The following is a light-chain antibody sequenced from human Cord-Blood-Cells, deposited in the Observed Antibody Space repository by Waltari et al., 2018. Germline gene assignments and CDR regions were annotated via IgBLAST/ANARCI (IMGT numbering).Light chain of an antibody. Sequence: QSALTQPASVSGSPGHSITISCTGPSSAVGVYNYVSWYQQHPGKAPKLMIYDVSNRPSGVANRFSGSKSGSTASLTISGLQAEDEADYYCSSYTSSSTYVFGTGTKVTVL. CDR3: SSYTSSSTYV. J-gene: IGLJ1*01. CDR1: SSAVGVYNY. CDR2: DVS. V-gene: IGLV2-14*03.